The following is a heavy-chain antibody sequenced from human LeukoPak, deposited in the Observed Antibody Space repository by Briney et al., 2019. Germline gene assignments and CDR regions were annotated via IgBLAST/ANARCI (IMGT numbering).Heavy chain of an antibody. Sequence: ASVKVSCKASGYTFTTYAMNWVRQAPGQGLEWMGWINTNTGNPTYAQGFTGRFVFSLDTSVSTAYLQISSLKADDTAVYYCARANLWFGELGWIDPWGQGTQVTVSS. V-gene: IGHV7-4-1*02. CDR3: ARANLWFGELGWIDP. CDR1: GYTFTTYA. CDR2: INTNTGNP. J-gene: IGHJ5*02. D-gene: IGHD3-10*01.